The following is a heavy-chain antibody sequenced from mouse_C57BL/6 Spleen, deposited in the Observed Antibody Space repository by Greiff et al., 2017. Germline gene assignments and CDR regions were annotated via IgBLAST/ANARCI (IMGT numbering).Heavy chain of an antibody. V-gene: IGHV1-26*01. CDR3: ARWGLLWYFDV. D-gene: IGHD2-3*01. J-gene: IGHJ1*03. Sequence: VQLQQSGPELVKPGASVKISCKASGYTFTDYYMNWVKQSHGKSLEWIGDINPNNGGTSYNQKFKGKATLTVDKSSSTAYMELRSLTSEDSAVYYCARWGLLWYFDVWGTGTTVTVSS. CDR2: INPNNGGT. CDR1: GYTFTDYY.